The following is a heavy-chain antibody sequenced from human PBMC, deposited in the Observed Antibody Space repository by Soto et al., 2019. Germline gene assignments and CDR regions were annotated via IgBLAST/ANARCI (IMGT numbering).Heavy chain of an antibody. D-gene: IGHD3-16*01. CDR2: FSPFFRAA. V-gene: IGHV1-69*01. Sequence: QVQLVQYGAEVKMPGSSVKVSCQVSGGSFSSYDLNCVRQAPGQGLEWMGGFSPFFRAAEYSQRFQGRVTMTAGEFTNTAYMELTSLTSEDAAIYYCEMRGGVQKFQVPKDWFDAWGQGILVIVSS. CDR1: GGSFSSYD. J-gene: IGHJ5*02. CDR3: EMRGGVQKFQVPKDWFDA.